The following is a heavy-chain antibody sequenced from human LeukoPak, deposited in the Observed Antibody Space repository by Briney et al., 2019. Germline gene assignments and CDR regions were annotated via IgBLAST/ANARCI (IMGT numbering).Heavy chain of an antibody. V-gene: IGHV3-66*01. Sequence: GGSLRLSCAASGFTFRNSAMSWVRQAPGKGLEWVSVIYRSGPTYYADSVKGRFTISRDNSKNTLYLQMNSLRAEDTAVYYCARDSYVDSEAVRWFDPWGQGTLVTVSS. CDR2: IYRSGPT. J-gene: IGHJ5*02. CDR1: GFTFRNSA. CDR3: ARDSYVDSEAVRWFDP. D-gene: IGHD4-17*01.